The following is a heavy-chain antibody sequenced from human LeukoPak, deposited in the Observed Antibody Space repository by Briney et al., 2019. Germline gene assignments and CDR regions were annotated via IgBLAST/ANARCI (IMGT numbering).Heavy chain of an antibody. Sequence: GGSLRLSCVASGFTFSTYAMSWVRQAPGKGLEWVSAISSSRTTYYADSVKGRFTISRDNSENTVYLQMNSLRAEDTAIYYCAQFGPGMAVGDYWGQGTLVTVSS. D-gene: IGHD5-24*01. CDR2: ISSSRTT. J-gene: IGHJ4*02. V-gene: IGHV3-23*01. CDR3: AQFGPGMAVGDY. CDR1: GFTFSTYA.